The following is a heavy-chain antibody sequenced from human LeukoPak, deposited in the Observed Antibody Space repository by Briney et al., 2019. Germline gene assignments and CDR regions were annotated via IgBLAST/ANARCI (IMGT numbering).Heavy chain of an antibody. J-gene: IGHJ4*02. CDR2: IYSGGST. Sequence: PGGSLRLSCAASGFTVSSNYMSWVRQAPGKGLEWVSVIYSGGSTYYADSVKGRFTISRDNSKNTLYLQMNSLRAEDTAVYYCARDAGRGGNQRDYWGRGTLVTVSS. CDR3: ARDAGRGGNQRDY. D-gene: IGHD1-14*01. V-gene: IGHV3-53*01. CDR1: GFTVSSNY.